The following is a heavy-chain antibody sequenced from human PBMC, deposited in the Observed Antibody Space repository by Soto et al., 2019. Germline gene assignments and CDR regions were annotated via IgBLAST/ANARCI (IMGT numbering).Heavy chain of an antibody. CDR2: INHSGST. J-gene: IGHJ6*03. CDR3: ARLQRTFGSYYHYYYMDV. D-gene: IGHD3-10*01. Sequence: EQLQQGGAGLLKPSETLSLTCAVFGGSFSDYSWSWIRQPPGKGLEWIGEINHSGSTNYNPSLKSRVTILGDTSKSQFSLKLSSVTAADTAVYYCARLQRTFGSYYHYYYMDVWGRGTTVTVSS. V-gene: IGHV4-34*01. CDR1: GGSFSDYS.